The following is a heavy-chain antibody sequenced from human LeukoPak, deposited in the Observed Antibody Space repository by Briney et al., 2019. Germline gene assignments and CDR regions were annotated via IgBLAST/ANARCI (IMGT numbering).Heavy chain of an antibody. V-gene: IGHV1-18*01. D-gene: IGHD3-10*01. CDR1: GYTFTSYG. Sequence: ASVKVSCKASGYTFTSYGISWVRQAPGQGLEWMGWISAYNGNTNYAQKLQGRVTMTTDTSTSTAYMELRSLISDDTAVYYCARMDIVRGVILRAEYFQHWGQGTLVTVSS. CDR3: ARMDIVRGVILRAEYFQH. CDR2: ISAYNGNT. J-gene: IGHJ1*01.